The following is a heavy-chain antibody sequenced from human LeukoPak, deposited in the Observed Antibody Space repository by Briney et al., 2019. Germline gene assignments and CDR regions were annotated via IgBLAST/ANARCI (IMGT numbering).Heavy chain of an antibody. CDR2: ISGSGGST. J-gene: IGHJ5*02. Sequence: GGSLRLSCAASGFTFSIYAMSWGPQAPGRGLEWVSAISGSGGSTYYDDFVKRRFTITRDNSKNTQHLQMNSLGAEDTAVYYCLRRGAGRASTWGQGTLVTVSS. V-gene: IGHV3-23*01. CDR3: LRRGAGRAST. D-gene: IGHD4/OR15-4a*01. CDR1: GFTFSIYA.